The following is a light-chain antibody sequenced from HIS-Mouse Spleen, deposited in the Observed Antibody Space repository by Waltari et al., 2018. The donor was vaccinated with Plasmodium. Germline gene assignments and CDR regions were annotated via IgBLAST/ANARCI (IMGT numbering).Light chain of an antibody. J-gene: IGLJ2*01. CDR1: SSNLGNNS. CDR3: GTWDSSLSAGVV. Sequence: QSVLTQPPSVSAAPGQKVTISCSGSSSNLGNNSVSWYQQLPGTAPKLLIYDNNKRPAGITDRFSGSKSGTSATLGITGLQTGDEADYYCGTWDSSLSAGVVFGGGTKLTVL. V-gene: IGLV1-51*01. CDR2: DNN.